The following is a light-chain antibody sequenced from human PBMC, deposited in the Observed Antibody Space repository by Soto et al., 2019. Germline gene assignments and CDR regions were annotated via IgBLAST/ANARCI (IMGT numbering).Light chain of an antibody. CDR3: QQYNTYSQANT. Sequence: DIQMTQSPSTLSASVGDRVTITCRASQSISSWLAWYQQKPGKATRLLIFGASSLESGVPSRFRGSGSGTEFTLTISSLQPDDYATYYCQQYNTYSQANTFGGGTKVEIK. CDR2: GAS. J-gene: IGKJ4*01. V-gene: IGKV1-5*01. CDR1: QSISSW.